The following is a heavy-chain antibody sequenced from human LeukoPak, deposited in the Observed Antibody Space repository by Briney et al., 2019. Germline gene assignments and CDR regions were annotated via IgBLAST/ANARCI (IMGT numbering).Heavy chain of an antibody. J-gene: IGHJ1*01. CDR1: GFTFSSYA. V-gene: IGHV3-23*01. CDR2: ISGSGGST. D-gene: IGHD3-9*01. CDR3: AKAGYDILTGYYPYFQH. Sequence: GGSPRLSCAASGFTFSSYAMSWVRQAPGKGLEWVSAISGSGGSTYYADSVKGRFTISRDNSKNTLYLQMNSLRAEDTAVYYCAKAGYDILTGYYPYFQHWGQGTLVTVSS.